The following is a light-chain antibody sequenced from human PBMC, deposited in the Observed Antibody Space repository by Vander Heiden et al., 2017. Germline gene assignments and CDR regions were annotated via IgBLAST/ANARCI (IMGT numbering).Light chain of an antibody. Sequence: EIVLTQSPGTLSLSPGERATLSCRASQSVSGSYLAWYQQKPGQAPRLLIHGVSTRATGIPDRFSGSGSGTDFILNISSLEPEDFAGYYCQRLSTFGQGTKLEIK. CDR1: QSVSGSY. V-gene: IGKV3-20*01. J-gene: IGKJ2*01. CDR2: GVS. CDR3: QRLST.